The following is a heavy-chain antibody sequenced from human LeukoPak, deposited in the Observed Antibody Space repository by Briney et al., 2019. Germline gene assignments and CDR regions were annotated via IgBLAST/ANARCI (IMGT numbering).Heavy chain of an antibody. V-gene: IGHV4-31*03. CDR2: IYYSGST. CDR1: GGSISSGGYS. D-gene: IGHD3-16*01. CDR3: ATTVGSYFDY. Sequence: SQTLSLTSTVSGGSISSGGYSWSWIRQHPGKGLEWIGYIYYSGSTYYNPSLKSRVTMSVDTSENQFSLKLSSVTAADTAVYYCATTVGSYFDYWSQGTLVTVSS. J-gene: IGHJ4*02.